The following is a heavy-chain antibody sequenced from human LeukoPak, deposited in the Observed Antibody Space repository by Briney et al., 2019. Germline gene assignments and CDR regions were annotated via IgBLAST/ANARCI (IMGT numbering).Heavy chain of an antibody. CDR2: FIPVLGTA. D-gene: IGHD3-3*01. V-gene: IGHV1-69*10. J-gene: IGHJ6*04. Sequence: LVKVSCKASGGIFSDYALNWVRQAPGQGLEWMGVFIPVLGTANSTQNFQDRVSITADISTHTVYMELSSLKSEDTAVYFCAGIPVFGVVLHQEPVWGKGTTVTVSS. CDR3: AGIPVFGVVLHQEPV. CDR1: GGIFSDYA.